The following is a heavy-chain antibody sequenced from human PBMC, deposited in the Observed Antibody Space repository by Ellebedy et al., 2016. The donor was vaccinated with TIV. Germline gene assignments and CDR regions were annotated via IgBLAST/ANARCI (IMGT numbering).Heavy chain of an antibody. CDR3: ARDNTVGGTNWFDP. J-gene: IGHJ5*02. CDR2: ISGLNGKT. V-gene: IGHV1-18*01. Sequence: AASVKVSCKTSGYTFTSYGVSWVRQAPGQGREWMGWISGLNGKTKYARTVQGRVTLTTDTAASTVYMELTRLRSDDTAVYYCARDNTVGGTNWFDPWGQGTLVIVSS. CDR1: GYTFTSYG. D-gene: IGHD6-19*01.